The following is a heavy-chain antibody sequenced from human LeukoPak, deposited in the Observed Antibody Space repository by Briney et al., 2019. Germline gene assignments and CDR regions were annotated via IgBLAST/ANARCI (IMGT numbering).Heavy chain of an antibody. CDR2: ISGSGGSA. CDR1: GFMFASYA. D-gene: IGHD6-19*01. Sequence: PGGSLRLSCAAPGFMFASYAMRWVRQAPGKGLERVSAISGSGGSAYYANSVKGRFTISRDNSKSTLYLQMNSLRADDTAVYYCAKFIGWISTHFFDQWGQGTLVTVSS. J-gene: IGHJ4*02. CDR3: AKFIGWISTHFFDQ. V-gene: IGHV3-23*01.